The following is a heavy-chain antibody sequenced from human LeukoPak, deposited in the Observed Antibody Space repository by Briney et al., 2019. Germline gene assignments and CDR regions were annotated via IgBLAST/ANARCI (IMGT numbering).Heavy chain of an antibody. CDR2: ISGSGGST. CDR3: AKEPYGDYGDYEAFDI. Sequence: GGSLRLSCAASGFTFSSYAMSWVRQAPGEGLEWVSAISGSGGSTYYADSVKGRFTISRDNSKNTLYLQMNSLRAEDTAVYYCAKEPYGDYGDYEAFDIWGQGTMVTVSS. D-gene: IGHD4-17*01. J-gene: IGHJ3*02. V-gene: IGHV3-23*01. CDR1: GFTFSSYA.